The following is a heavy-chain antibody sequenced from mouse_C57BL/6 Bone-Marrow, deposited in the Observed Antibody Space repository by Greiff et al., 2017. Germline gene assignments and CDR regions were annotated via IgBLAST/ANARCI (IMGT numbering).Heavy chain of an antibody. Sequence: VQLQQSGAELARPGASVKLSCKASGYTFKSYGISWVKQRTGQGLEWIGEIYPRSGNTYYNEKFKGKATLTADKSSTTAYMELRSLTSEDSAVYFCALLPFLPWFAYWGQGTLVTVSA. CDR1: GYTFKSYG. CDR3: ALLPFLPWFAY. V-gene: IGHV1-81*01. CDR2: IYPRSGNT. D-gene: IGHD2-1*01. J-gene: IGHJ3*01.